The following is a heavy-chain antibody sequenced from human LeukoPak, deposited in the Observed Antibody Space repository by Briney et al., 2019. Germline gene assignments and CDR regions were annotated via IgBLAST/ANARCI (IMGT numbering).Heavy chain of an antibody. CDR2: ISYDGSDK. Sequence: GGSLRLSCAASGFTFSSYGMHWVRQAPGKGLEWVAVISYDGSDKYYADSVKGRFTISRDNSKNTLYLQMNSLRAEDTAVYYCAKDRSSSGDYYFDYWGQGTLVTVFS. CDR1: GFTFSSYG. V-gene: IGHV3-30*18. D-gene: IGHD3-22*01. CDR3: AKDRSSSGDYYFDY. J-gene: IGHJ4*02.